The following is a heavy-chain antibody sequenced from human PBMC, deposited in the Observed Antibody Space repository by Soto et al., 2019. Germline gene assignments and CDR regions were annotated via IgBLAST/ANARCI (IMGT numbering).Heavy chain of an antibody. CDR3: ARGGGSGYDLEFDY. Sequence: SETLSLTCTVSGGSISSYYWSWIRQPPGKGLEWIGYIYYSVSTNYNPSLKSRVTISVDTSKNQFSLKLSSVTAADTAVYYCARGGGSGYDLEFDYWGQGTLVTVSS. CDR1: GGSISSYY. V-gene: IGHV4-59*01. J-gene: IGHJ4*02. D-gene: IGHD5-12*01. CDR2: IYYSVST.